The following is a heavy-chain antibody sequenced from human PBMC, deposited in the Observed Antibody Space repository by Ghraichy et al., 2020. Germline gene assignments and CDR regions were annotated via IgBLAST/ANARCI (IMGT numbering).Heavy chain of an antibody. D-gene: IGHD3-9*01. Sequence: GGSLRLSCAASGFTFSSYSMTWVRQAPGKGLEWVSSLTTSGANTFYVGSVKGRFTISRDNSKNTLYLHMNSLRDDDTAIYYCAKDDHFSDWYYYMDPWGNGTSVIV. J-gene: IGHJ6*03. CDR1: GFTFSSYS. V-gene: IGHV3-48*02. CDR2: LTTSGANT. CDR3: AKDDHFSDWYYYMDP.